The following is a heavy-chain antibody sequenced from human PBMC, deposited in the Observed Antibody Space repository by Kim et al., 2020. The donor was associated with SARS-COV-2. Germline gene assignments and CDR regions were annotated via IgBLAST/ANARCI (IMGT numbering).Heavy chain of an antibody. J-gene: IGHJ4*02. V-gene: IGHV3-11*03. Sequence: ADSVKGRFTIARDNAKNSLYLEMNSLRAENTAVYYCASFYSSSGYTFDYWGQGTLVTVSS. CDR3: ASFYSSSGYTFDY. D-gene: IGHD6-13*01.